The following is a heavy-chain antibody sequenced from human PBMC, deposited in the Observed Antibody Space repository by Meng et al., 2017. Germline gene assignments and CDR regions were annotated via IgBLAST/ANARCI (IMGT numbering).Heavy chain of an antibody. CDR1: GFTFSGSA. J-gene: IGHJ6*02. V-gene: IGHV3-73*01. CDR2: IRSKANSYAT. CDR3: ARELVVVITRAYYYGMDV. Sequence: GESLKISCAASGFTFSGSAMHWVRQASGKGLEWVGRIRSKANSYATAYAASVKGRFTISRDNSKNTLYLQMNSLRAEDTAVYYCARELVVVITRAYYYGMDVWGQGTTVTVSS. D-gene: IGHD3-22*01.